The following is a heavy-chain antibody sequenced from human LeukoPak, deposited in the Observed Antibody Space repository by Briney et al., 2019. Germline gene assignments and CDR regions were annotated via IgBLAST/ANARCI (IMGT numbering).Heavy chain of an antibody. Sequence: AGGSLRLPCAASGFTFSDYYMSWIRQAPGKGLEWVSYISSSGSTIYYADSVKGRFTISRDNAKNSLYLQMNSLRAEDTAVYYCAREKYSSSSGFDYWGQGTLVTVSS. CDR2: ISSSGSTI. CDR3: AREKYSSSSGFDY. D-gene: IGHD6-6*01. V-gene: IGHV3-11*04. J-gene: IGHJ4*02. CDR1: GFTFSDYY.